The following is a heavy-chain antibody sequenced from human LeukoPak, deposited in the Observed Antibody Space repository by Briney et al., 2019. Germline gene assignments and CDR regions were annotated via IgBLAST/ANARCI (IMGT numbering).Heavy chain of an antibody. J-gene: IGHJ4*02. Sequence: GGSLRLSCAASGFTFSSYWMHWVRQPPGKGLEWVALISFDDGNDKYYSGSVKGRFTVSRDNSKNTVYLQMSSLRVEDTAFYYCARGGQDDFWSGRGNWGQGTLVIVSS. V-gene: IGHV3-30-3*01. D-gene: IGHD3-3*01. CDR2: ISFDDGNDK. CDR3: ARGGQDDFWSGRGN. CDR1: GFTFSSYW.